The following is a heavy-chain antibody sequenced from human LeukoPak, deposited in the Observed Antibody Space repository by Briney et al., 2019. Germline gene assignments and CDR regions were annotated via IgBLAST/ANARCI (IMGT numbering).Heavy chain of an antibody. D-gene: IGHD7-27*01. V-gene: IGHV4-59*02. J-gene: IGHJ4*02. Sequence: SETLSLTCAVSGGSVTDYYWSWIRQSPGKGLEWIGYIYYTGTSYNPSLKSRVTISADTSKNQFSLKLISVTAADTAVYYCASRKLGNDYWGQGTLVTVSS. CDR1: GGSVTDYY. CDR3: ASRKLGNDY. CDR2: IYYTGT.